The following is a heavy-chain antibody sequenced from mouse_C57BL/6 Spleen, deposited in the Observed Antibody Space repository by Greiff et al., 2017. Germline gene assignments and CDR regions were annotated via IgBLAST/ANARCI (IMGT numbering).Heavy chain of an antibody. CDR3: AREGSSYVDYFDY. D-gene: IGHD1-1*01. J-gene: IGHJ2*01. V-gene: IGHV1-19*01. CDR2: INPYNGGT. CDR1: GYTFTDYY. Sequence: VQLQQSGPVLVKPGASVKMSCKASGYTFTDYYMNWVKQSHGKSLEWIGVINPYNGGTSYNQKFKGKATLTVDKSSSTAYKELNSLTSEDSAVYYCAREGSSYVDYFDYWGQGTTLTVSS.